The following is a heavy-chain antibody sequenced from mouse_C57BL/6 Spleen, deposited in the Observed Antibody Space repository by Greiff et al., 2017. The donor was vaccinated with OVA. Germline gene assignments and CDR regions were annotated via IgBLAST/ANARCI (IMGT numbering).Heavy chain of an antibody. D-gene: IGHD2-2*01. CDR2: IWSGGST. Sequence: VKLQESGPGLVQPSQSLSITCTVSGFSLTSYGVHWVRQSPGKGLEWLGVIWSGGSTDYNAAFISRLGISKDNSKSHVFFKKSSLQADDTAIYYCGGNGYDVRSFDYWGQGTTLTVSS. V-gene: IGHV2-2*01. CDR1: GFSLTSYG. CDR3: GGNGYDVRSFDY. J-gene: IGHJ2*01.